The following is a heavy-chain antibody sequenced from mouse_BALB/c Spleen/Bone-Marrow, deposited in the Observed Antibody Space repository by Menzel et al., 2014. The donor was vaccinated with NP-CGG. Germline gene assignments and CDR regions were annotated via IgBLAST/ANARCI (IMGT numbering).Heavy chain of an antibody. CDR2: INPNNGGT. V-gene: IGHV1-18*01. Sequence: VQLQQSGPELVKPGASVKISCKTSGYTFTEYTMHWVRQGLGKSLAWIGGINPNNGGTIYNQKFKGKATLTVDKSSSSAYMELRSLTSEDSAVFYCARSNYFYAMDYWGQGTSVTVSS. CDR3: ARSNYFYAMDY. D-gene: IGHD2-5*01. CDR1: GYTFTEYT. J-gene: IGHJ4*01.